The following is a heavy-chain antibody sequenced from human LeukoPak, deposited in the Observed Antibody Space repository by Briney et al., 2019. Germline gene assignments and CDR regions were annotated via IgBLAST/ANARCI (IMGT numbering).Heavy chain of an antibody. V-gene: IGHV1-69*05. CDR2: IIPIFGTA. CDR3: ARAGNVQPGLVGSEPSPNYYYYYMDV. CDR1: GGTFSSYA. D-gene: IGHD6-6*01. Sequence: SVKVSCKASGGTFSSYAISWVRQAPGQGLEWMGGIIPIFGTANYAQKFQGRVTITTDESTSTAYMELSSLRSEDTAVYYCARAGNVQPGLVGSEPSPNYYYYYMDVWGKGTTVTVSS. J-gene: IGHJ6*03.